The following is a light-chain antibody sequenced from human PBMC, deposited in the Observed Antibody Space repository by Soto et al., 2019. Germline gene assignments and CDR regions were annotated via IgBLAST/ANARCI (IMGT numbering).Light chain of an antibody. CDR3: HQRNK. CDR2: DTS. J-gene: IGKJ5*01. CDR1: QFLSSY. Sequence: EIVMTQSPGTLSVSPGERATLSCRASQFLSSYLAWYQQIPGQPPRLLIYDTSNRVTGIPARFSGSRSGTDFTLTISSLEPEDFAVYFCHQRNKFGQGTRLEIK. V-gene: IGKV3-11*01.